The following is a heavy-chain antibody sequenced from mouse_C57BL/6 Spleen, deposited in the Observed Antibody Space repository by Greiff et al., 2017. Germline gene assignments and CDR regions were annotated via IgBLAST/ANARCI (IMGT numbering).Heavy chain of an antibody. Sequence: QVQLQQSGAELVKPGASVKISCKASGYAFSSYWMNWVKQRPGKGLERIGQLYPGDGDTTYNGKFKGKAPLTADKSSSTAYMQLSSLTSEDSAVYFCARLGWDVWYFDVWGTGTTVTVSS. CDR2: LYPGDGDT. V-gene: IGHV1-80*01. CDR1: GYAFSSYW. CDR3: ARLGWDVWYFDV. D-gene: IGHD4-1*01. J-gene: IGHJ1*03.